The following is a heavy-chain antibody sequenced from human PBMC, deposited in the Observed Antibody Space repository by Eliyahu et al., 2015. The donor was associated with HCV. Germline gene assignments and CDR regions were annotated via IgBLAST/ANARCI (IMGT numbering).Heavy chain of an antibody. CDR2: IHYRGST. V-gene: IGHV4-59*01. J-gene: IGHJ5*02. CDR3: ASGGGGIAVAGTGGWFDP. CDR1: GGXITTXY. Sequence: QVQLQESGPGLVKPSETLSLTCTVSGGXITTXYWSWXRQPPGKGLEWIGYIHYRGSTNYNPSXKSRVTIXXDTSKNQFSLNLTSVTAADTAVYYCASGGGGIAVAGTGGWFDPWGQGTLVTVSS. D-gene: IGHD6-19*01.